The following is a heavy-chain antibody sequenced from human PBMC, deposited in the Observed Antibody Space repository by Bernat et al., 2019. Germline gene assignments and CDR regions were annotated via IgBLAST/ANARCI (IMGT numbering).Heavy chain of an antibody. Sequence: QVQLVESGGGVVQYGGSLRLSCAASGFTFRSYGMVWVRQAPGKGLEWVAFIRNDGNKIYYRDSVKGRFTISRDNSKNTLYLQMDSLRAEDTAVYYCARSNPADYWGRGTLVTVSS. CDR1: GFTFRSYG. CDR2: IRNDGNKI. V-gene: IGHV3-30*02. J-gene: IGHJ4*02. CDR3: ARSNPADY. D-gene: IGHD6-13*01.